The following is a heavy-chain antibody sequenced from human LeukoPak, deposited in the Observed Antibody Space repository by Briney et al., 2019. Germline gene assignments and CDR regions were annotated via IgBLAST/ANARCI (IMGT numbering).Heavy chain of an antibody. J-gene: IGHJ3*02. Sequence: SETLSLTCTLSGGSISTYYWSWIRQPPGKGLEWIGYIHYSGSTNYNPSLKSRVAISVDTSKNQFSRKLSSVTAADTAVYYCARGYGEVAFDIWGQGTMVTVSS. CDR2: IHYSGST. V-gene: IGHV4-59*12. CDR1: GGSISTYY. CDR3: ARGYGEVAFDI. D-gene: IGHD4-17*01.